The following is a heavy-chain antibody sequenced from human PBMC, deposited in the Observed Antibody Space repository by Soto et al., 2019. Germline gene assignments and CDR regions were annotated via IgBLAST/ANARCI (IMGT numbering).Heavy chain of an antibody. V-gene: IGHV3-66*01. Sequence: GGSLRLSCAASGFIVSTSYMNWVRQAPGKGLEWVSVIHTGGGAYYADSGKGRFIISRDDSKNTVYLQMNSLRAEDTAVYYCARDSYSVYWGQGTLVTVSS. J-gene: IGHJ4*02. D-gene: IGHD1-26*01. CDR1: GFIVSTSY. CDR3: ARDSYSVY. CDR2: IHTGGGA.